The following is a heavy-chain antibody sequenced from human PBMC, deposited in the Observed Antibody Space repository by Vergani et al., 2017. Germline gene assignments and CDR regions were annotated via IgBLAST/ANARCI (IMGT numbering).Heavy chain of an antibody. CDR1: DSSIMTNPY. Sequence: QVQLQESGPGLVKPSETLTLTCDVSDSSIMTNPYWGWFRQSPGKGLEWIGCIHHSGDTHYNSSLKSRVSISIVSSSKFSLSLTSVTAADTAIYYFARHRGSGGIFPSSYFYGMDVWGHGTTVTVSS. CDR3: ARHRGSGGIFPSSYFYGMDV. CDR2: IHHSGDT. J-gene: IGHJ6*02. D-gene: IGHD3-10*01. V-gene: IGHV4-38-2*01.